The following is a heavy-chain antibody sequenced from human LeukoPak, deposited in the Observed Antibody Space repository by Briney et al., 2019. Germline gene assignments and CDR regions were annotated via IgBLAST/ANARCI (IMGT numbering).Heavy chain of an antibody. V-gene: IGHV3-30*04. CDR3: ARTRYSNAYDY. Sequence: RSLRFSCAASGFTFSSYAMHWVRQAPGKGLEWVAVISYDGSNKYYADSVKGRFTISRDNAKNTLYLQMNSLRAEDTAVYSCARTRYSNAYDYWGQGTLVTVSS. CDR1: GFTFSSYA. CDR2: ISYDGSNK. J-gene: IGHJ4*02. D-gene: IGHD5-18*01.